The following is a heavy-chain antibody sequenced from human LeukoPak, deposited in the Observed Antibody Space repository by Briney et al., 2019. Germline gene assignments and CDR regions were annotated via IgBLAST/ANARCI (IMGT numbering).Heavy chain of an antibody. D-gene: IGHD6-19*01. J-gene: IGHJ4*02. CDR2: INHSGST. CDR1: GGSFSGYY. Sequence: PSETLSLTCAVYGGSFSGYYWSWIRQPPGKGLEWVGEINHSGSTNYNPSLKSRVTISVDTSKNQFSLKLSSVTAADTAVYYCAREVAGSDEYWGQGTLVTVSS. CDR3: AREVAGSDEY. V-gene: IGHV4-34*01.